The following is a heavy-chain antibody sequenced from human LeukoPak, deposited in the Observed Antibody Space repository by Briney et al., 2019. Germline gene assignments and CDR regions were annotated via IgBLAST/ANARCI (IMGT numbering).Heavy chain of an antibody. J-gene: IGHJ4*02. CDR3: ARTLLYGGNSVTPDY. D-gene: IGHD4-23*01. Sequence: GGSLRLSCAASGFTFSSYTMKWVRQAPGKGLEWVSSISSSGSYIYYADSVKGRFTISRVNAKNSLYLQMNSLRAEDTAVYYCARTLLYGGNSVTPDYWGQGTLVTVSS. V-gene: IGHV3-21*01. CDR1: GFTFSSYT. CDR2: ISSSGSYI.